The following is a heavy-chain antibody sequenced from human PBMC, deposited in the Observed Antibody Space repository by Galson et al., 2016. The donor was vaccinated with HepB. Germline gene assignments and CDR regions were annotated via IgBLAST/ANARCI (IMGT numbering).Heavy chain of an antibody. Sequence: SETLSLTCAVHGGSFRGFYWTWIRQSPGKGLEWIGEVEHSGRSKYNPSLKSRVTILVATSKNQFSLKMNSVTAADTAVYYCARLSPTWGYGKIDYWGRGTLVTVSS. CDR2: VEHSGRS. CDR3: ARLSPTWGYGKIDY. D-gene: IGHD5-12*01. CDR1: GGSFRGFY. V-gene: IGHV4-34*01. J-gene: IGHJ4*02.